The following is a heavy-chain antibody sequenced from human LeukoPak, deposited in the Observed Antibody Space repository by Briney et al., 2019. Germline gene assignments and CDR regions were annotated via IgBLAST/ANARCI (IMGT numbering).Heavy chain of an antibody. J-gene: IGHJ4*02. D-gene: IGHD2-2*01. Sequence: NPSETLSLTCTVSRGSISSSSYYWGWIRHPPGKGLEWIGSIYYSGSTYNNPSLKSRVTISVDTSKSHCSLKLSSVTAADTAVYYCASPRSSTSRIDYWGQGALVTVSS. CDR2: IYYSGST. CDR1: RGSISSSSYY. CDR3: ASPRSSTSRIDY. V-gene: IGHV4-39*02.